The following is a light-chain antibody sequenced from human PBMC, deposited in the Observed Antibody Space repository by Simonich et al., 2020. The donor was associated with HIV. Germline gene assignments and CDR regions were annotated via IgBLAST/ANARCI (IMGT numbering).Light chain of an antibody. J-gene: IGLJ2*01. CDR2: DTA. Sequence: QAVVTQEPSLPVSPGGTVTLPCGSRTGAVTSVHYPSWFQQKPGQAPRTRIYDTANKHSWTPARFSGSLLGGKAALTRSGAQPEDDADYYCLLSYSGVVVFGGGTKLTVL. CDR1: TGAVTSVHY. V-gene: IGLV7-46*01. CDR3: LLSYSGVVV.